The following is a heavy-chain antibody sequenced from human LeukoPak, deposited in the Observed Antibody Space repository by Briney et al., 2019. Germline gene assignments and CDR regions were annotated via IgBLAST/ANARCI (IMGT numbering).Heavy chain of an antibody. V-gene: IGHV4-39*01. CDR2: IYYSGST. CDR3: ARLLYDRSGYYYFDY. CDR1: GGSISRSSYY. J-gene: IGHJ4*02. Sequence: SETLSLTCTVSGGSISRSSYYWGWIRQPPGKGLEWLASIYYSGSTYYNPSLKSRVTLSVDTSKNQFSLKLSSVTAADTALYYCARLLYDRSGYYYFDYWGQGTLVTVSS. D-gene: IGHD3-22*01.